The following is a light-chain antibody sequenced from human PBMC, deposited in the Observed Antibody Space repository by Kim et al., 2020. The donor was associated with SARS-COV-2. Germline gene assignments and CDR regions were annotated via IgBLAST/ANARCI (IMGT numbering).Light chain of an antibody. J-gene: IGLJ2*01. CDR2: QDS. CDR3: QAWDSSTAFF. V-gene: IGLV3-1*01. CDR1: KLGDKY. Sequence: SYELTQPPSVSVSPGQTASITCSGDKLGDKYACWYQQKPGQSPVLVIYQDSKRPSGIPERFSGSNSGNTATLTISGTQAMDEADYYCQAWDSSTAFFVGG.